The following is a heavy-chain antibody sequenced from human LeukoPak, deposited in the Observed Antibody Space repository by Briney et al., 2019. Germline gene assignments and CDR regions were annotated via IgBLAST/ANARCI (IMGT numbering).Heavy chain of an antibody. CDR3: ASSGYISGWYDY. D-gene: IGHD6-19*01. V-gene: IGHV5-10-1*01. CDR2: IDPSDSYT. Sequence: PGESLKISCKGSGYSFTSYWISWVRQMPGKGLEWMGRIDPSDSYTNYSPSFQGHVTISADKSISTAYLQWSSLKASDTAMYYCASSGYISGWYDYWGQGTLVTVSS. CDR1: GYSFTSYW. J-gene: IGHJ4*02.